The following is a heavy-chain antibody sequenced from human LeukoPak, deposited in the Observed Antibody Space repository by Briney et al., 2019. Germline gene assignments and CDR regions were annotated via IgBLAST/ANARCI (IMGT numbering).Heavy chain of an antibody. CDR3: AKDAYGDYFFDY. CDR1: GFTFDDYT. Sequence: LGGSLRLSCAASGFTFDDYTMHWVRQAPGKGLEWVSLISWDGGSTYYADSVKGRFTISRDNSKNSLYLQMNSLRTEDTALYYCAKDAYGDYFFDYWGQGTLVTVSS. V-gene: IGHV3-43*01. J-gene: IGHJ4*02. CDR2: ISWDGGST. D-gene: IGHD4-17*01.